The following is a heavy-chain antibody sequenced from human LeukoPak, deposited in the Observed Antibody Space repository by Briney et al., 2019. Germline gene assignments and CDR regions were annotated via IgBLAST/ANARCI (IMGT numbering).Heavy chain of an antibody. CDR2: ISSGGSTI. D-gene: IGHD5-18*01. CDR1: GFTFSSYE. V-gene: IGHV3-48*03. CDR3: ARDRRYSYGLGGDY. J-gene: IGHJ4*02. Sequence: GGSLRLSCAASGFTFSSYEMNWVRQAPGKGLERVSYISSGGSTIYYADSVKGRFTISRDNAKNSLYLQMNSLRAEDTAVYYCARDRRYSYGLGGDYWGQGTLVTVSS.